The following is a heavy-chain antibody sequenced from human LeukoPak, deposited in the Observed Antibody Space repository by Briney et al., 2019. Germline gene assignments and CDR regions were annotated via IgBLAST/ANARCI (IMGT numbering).Heavy chain of an antibody. CDR3: AKVSPLSYYDSSGEDY. D-gene: IGHD3-22*01. J-gene: IGHJ4*02. CDR2: IRYDGSNK. CDR1: GFTFNSFG. V-gene: IGHV3-30*02. Sequence: GGSLRLSCAASGFTFNSFGMHWVRQAPGKGLEWVAFIRYDGSNKYYADSVKGRFTISRDNSQNMLYLQMNSLRAEDTAVYYCAKVSPLSYYDSSGEDYWGQGTLVTVSS.